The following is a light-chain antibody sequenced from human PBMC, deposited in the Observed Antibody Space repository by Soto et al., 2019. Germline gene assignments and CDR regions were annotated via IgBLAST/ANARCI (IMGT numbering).Light chain of an antibody. V-gene: IGKV2-30*01. Sequence: DVVMTQSPLSLSVTLGQPASISCRSTQSIVFSDGSAYLNWFHQRPGQSPRRLLYKASNRDSGVPDRFSGSRSGTDVTRMLSRVEAEEVWVYYVLQGTHWPYAFGQGTKLEIK. CDR1: QSIVFSDGSAY. CDR3: LQGTHWPYA. J-gene: IGKJ2*01. CDR2: KAS.